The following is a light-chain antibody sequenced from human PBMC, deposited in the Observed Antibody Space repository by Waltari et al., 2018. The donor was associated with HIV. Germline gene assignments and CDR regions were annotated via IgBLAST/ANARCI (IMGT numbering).Light chain of an antibody. V-gene: IGLV2-8*01. CDR2: EVT. CDR3: VSYAGSNTVI. CDR1: SSDIGGYNY. J-gene: IGLJ2*01. Sequence: QSALTQPPSASGSPGQSVTISCTGTSSDIGGYNYVSWYQQHPGKAPKLIIYEVTKRPSGLPNRFSCSKSGNTASRTVAGLQAEDEADYYCVSYAGSNTVIFGGGTKLTVL.